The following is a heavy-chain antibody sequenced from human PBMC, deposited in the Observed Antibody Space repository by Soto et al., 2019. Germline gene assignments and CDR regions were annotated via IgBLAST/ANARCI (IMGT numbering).Heavy chain of an antibody. V-gene: IGHV4-39*07. Sequence: SETLSLTCTVSGGSISSSSYYWGWIRPPPGKGLEWIGSIYYSGSTNYNPSLKSRVTISVDTSKNQFSLKLSSVTAADTAVYYCARDHGGVSYAFDIWGQGTMVTVSS. J-gene: IGHJ3*02. CDR3: ARDHGGVSYAFDI. CDR2: IYYSGST. D-gene: IGHD3-16*01. CDR1: GGSISSSSYY.